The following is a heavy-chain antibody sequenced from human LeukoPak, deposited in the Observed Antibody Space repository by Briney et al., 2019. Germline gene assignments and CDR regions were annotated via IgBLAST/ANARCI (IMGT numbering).Heavy chain of an antibody. CDR1: GYSISTGYY. CDR3: ARFNPESDF. V-gene: IGHV4-38-2*02. Sequence: PETLSLTCTVTGYSISTGYYWGWIRQTPGKGLEWIGSLYHSGSRYYNPSLKSRVTISVDTSKNEFSLKLNSVTAADSGVYYCARFNPESDFWGHGTRVTVSS. J-gene: IGHJ5*01. CDR2: LYHSGSR.